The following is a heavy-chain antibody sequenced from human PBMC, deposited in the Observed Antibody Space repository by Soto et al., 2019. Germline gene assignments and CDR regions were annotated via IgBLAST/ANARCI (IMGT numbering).Heavy chain of an antibody. CDR3: ARVAVAGTRVDY. D-gene: IGHD6-19*01. V-gene: IGHV4-4*02. CDR1: GGSISSSNW. CDR2: IYHSGST. Sequence: QVQLQESGPGLVKPSWTLSLTCAVSGGSISSSNWWRWVREPPGKGLEWIGEIYHSGSTNYNPSLKSRVTITVDKDKNQFSLKLSSVTAADTAVYYCARVAVAGTRVDYWGQGTLVTVSS. J-gene: IGHJ4*02.